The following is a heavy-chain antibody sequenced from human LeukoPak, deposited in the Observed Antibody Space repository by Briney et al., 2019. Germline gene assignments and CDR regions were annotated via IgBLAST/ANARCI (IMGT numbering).Heavy chain of an antibody. CDR3: ARDHIQQYYGSGSYYLPPYYYYYMDV. D-gene: IGHD3-10*01. CDR1: GFTFSSYG. V-gene: IGHV3-48*04. J-gene: IGHJ6*03. CDR2: ISSSGSTI. Sequence: GGSLRLSCAASGFTFSSYGMSWVRQAPGKGLEWVSYISSSGSTIYYADSVKGRFTISRDNAKNSLYLQMNSLRAEDTAVYYCARDHIQQYYGSGSYYLPPYYYYYMDVWGKGTTVTISS.